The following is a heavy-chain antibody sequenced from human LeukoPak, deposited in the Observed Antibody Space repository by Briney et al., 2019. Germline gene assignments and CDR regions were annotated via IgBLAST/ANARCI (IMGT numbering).Heavy chain of an antibody. D-gene: IGHD1-7*01. CDR3: ARQLGGSTYYFDY. V-gene: IGHV5-51*01. J-gene: IGHJ4*02. CDR2: IYPGDSNP. Sequence: GESLKISCKTSGYSFTSYWIGWVRQMPGKGLEWMGFIYPGDSNPRYSPSFQGQVTISANKSITTAYLQWSNLKASDTAMYYCARQLGGSTYYFDYWGQGTLVTVSS. CDR1: GYSFTSYW.